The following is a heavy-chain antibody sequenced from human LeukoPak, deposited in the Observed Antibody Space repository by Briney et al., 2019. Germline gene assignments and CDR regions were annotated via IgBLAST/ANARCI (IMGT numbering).Heavy chain of an antibody. CDR3: ARTPLEDYDSSGYLYYFDY. CDR2: IYTSGST. CDR1: GGSISIYY. J-gene: IGHJ4*02. V-gene: IGHV4-4*07. D-gene: IGHD3-22*01. Sequence: SETLSLTCTVSGGSISIYYWSWIRQPAGKGLEWIGRIYTSGSTNYNPSLKSRVTMSVDTSKNQFSLKLSSVTAADTAVYYCARTPLEDYDSSGYLYYFDYWGQGTLVTVSS.